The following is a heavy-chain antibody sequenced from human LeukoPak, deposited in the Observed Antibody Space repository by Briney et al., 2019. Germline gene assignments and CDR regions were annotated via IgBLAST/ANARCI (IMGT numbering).Heavy chain of an antibody. Sequence: SGTLSLTYTVSGGSISSYYWSWIRQPPGKGLEWIGYIYYSGSTNYNPSLKSRVTISVDTSKNQFSLKLSSVTAADTAVYYCARVSTAMVNFYYFDYWGQGTLVTVSS. CDR3: ARVSTAMVNFYYFDY. V-gene: IGHV4-59*01. J-gene: IGHJ4*02. CDR1: GGSISSYY. D-gene: IGHD5-18*01. CDR2: IYYSGST.